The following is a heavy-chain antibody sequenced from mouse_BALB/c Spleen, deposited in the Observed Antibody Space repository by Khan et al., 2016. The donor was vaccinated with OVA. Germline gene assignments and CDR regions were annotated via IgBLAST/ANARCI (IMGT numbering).Heavy chain of an antibody. D-gene: IGHD1-1*01. Sequence: QVQLQQPGPGLVQPSQSLSITCTVSGFSLTSYGVHWVRQSPGKGLEWLGVIWSGGSTDYNAAFISRLSISKDNSKSQVFFKMNSLQANDTAIYYCARNFYYYGSRNAMDYWGQGTSVTVSS. J-gene: IGHJ4*01. V-gene: IGHV2-2*02. CDR3: ARNFYYYGSRNAMDY. CDR1: GFSLTSYG. CDR2: IWSGGST.